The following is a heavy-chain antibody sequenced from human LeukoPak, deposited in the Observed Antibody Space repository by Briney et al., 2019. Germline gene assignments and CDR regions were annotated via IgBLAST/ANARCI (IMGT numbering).Heavy chain of an antibody. CDR3: AKDVRFLEWAQQRSDAFDI. D-gene: IGHD3-3*01. CDR2: ISWNSGSI. V-gene: IGHV3-9*01. Sequence: PGGSLRLSCAASGFTFDDYAMHWVRQAPGKGLAWVSGISWNSGSIGYADSVKGRFTISRDNAKNSLYLQMNSLRAEDTALYYCAKDVRFLEWAQQRSDAFDIWGQGTMVTVSS. J-gene: IGHJ3*02. CDR1: GFTFDDYA.